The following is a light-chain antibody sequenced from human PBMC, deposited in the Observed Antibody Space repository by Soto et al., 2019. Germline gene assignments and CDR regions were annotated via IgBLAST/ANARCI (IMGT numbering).Light chain of an antibody. CDR3: LQYKNWPPYT. CDR1: QSVSSN. J-gene: IGKJ2*01. Sequence: EIVMTQSPATLSVSPGERATLSCRASQSVSSNLAWYQQKPGQAPRLLIHGASTRATGIPARFSGSGSGTEFTLTISSLQSEDVAVYYGLQYKNWPPYTFGQGTKLEIK. CDR2: GAS. V-gene: IGKV3-15*01.